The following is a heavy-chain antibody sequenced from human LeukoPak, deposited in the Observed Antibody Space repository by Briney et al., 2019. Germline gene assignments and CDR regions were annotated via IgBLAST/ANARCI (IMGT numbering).Heavy chain of an antibody. CDR3: ARAVWSYYSNYGYYYYYMDV. V-gene: IGHV4-34*01. Sequence: SETLSLTCAVYGGSFSGYYWSWIRQPPGKGLEWIGEINHSGSTNYNPSLKSRVTISVDTSKNQFSLKLSSVTAADTAVYYCARAVWSYYSNYGYYYYYMDVGGKGTTVTVSS. CDR1: GGSFSGYY. J-gene: IGHJ6*03. CDR2: INHSGST. D-gene: IGHD4-11*01.